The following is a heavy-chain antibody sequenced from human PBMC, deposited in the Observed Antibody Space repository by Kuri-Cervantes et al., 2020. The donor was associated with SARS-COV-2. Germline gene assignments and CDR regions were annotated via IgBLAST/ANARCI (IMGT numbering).Heavy chain of an antibody. V-gene: IGHV1-2*02. CDR1: GYTFTGYY. J-gene: IGHJ4*02. Sequence: ASVQVSCKASGYTFTGYYMHWVRQAPGQGLEWMGWINPNSGGTNYAQKFQGRVTMTRDTSISTAYMELSRLRSDNTAVYYCAVYCSSTSCYNKWGQGTLVTVSS. D-gene: IGHD2-2*02. CDR2: INPNSGGT. CDR3: AVYCSSTSCYNK.